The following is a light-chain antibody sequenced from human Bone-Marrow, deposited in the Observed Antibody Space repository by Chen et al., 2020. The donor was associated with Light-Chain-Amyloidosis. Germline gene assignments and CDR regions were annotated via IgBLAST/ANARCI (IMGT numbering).Light chain of an antibody. V-gene: IGKV3-11*01. CDR3: QQCSNGPIT. CDR2: DAS. CDR1: QSVSSY. Sequence: EIVLTQSPATLSLSPGERATLTCRASQSVSSYLAWYQQTPGQAPRLLIYDASNRATGIPARFSGSGSGTEFSLTSSSLEPEDVGVYDCQQCSNGPITFGQGTRLEIK. J-gene: IGKJ5*01.